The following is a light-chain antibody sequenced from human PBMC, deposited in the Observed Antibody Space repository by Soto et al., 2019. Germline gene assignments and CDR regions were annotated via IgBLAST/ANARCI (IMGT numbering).Light chain of an antibody. CDR2: DVN. CDR3: CSYAGSPYV. V-gene: IGLV2-11*01. Sequence: QSALTQPRSVSGSPGQSVTISCTGTSSEVGGYKYVSWFQQHPGNTPKVMIYDVNKRPSGVPDRFSGSKFGNTASLTTSGLQAEDEADYYCCSYAGSPYVFGTGTKVTVL. CDR1: SSEVGGYKY. J-gene: IGLJ1*01.